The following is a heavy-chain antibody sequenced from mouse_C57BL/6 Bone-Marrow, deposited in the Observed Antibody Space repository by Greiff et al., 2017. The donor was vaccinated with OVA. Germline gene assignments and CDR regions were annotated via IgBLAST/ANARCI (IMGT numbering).Heavy chain of an antibody. Sequence: DVHLVESGGGLVKPGGSLKLSCAASGFTFSSYAMSWVRQTPEKRLEWVATISDGGSYTYYPDNVKGRFTISRDNAKNNLYLQMSHLKSEDTAMYYCARVITTGYFDVWGTGTTVTVSS. CDR1: GFTFSSYA. CDR2: ISDGGSYT. J-gene: IGHJ1*03. V-gene: IGHV5-4*01. CDR3: ARVITTGYFDV. D-gene: IGHD1-1*01.